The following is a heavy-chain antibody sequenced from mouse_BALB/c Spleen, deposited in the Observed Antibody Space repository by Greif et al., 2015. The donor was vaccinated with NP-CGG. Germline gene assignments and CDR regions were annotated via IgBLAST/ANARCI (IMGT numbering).Heavy chain of an antibody. CDR2: IWAGGST. Sequence: VKLMESGPGLVAPSQGLSIPCTVSGFSLTSYGVHWVRQPPGKGLEWLGVIWAGGSTNYNSALMSRLSISKDNSKSXFFLKMNVLKIDATALSYVAREEVFFGYWGKGILVIVSA. V-gene: IGHV2-9*02. CDR1: GFSLTSYG. J-gene: IGHJ3*01. CDR3: AREEVFFGY.